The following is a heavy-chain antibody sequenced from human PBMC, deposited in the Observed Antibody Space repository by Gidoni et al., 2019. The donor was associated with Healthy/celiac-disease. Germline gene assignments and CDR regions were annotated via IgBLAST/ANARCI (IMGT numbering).Heavy chain of an antibody. CDR2: INHSGST. CDR3: ARSPGVGVYGGNSGFDY. D-gene: IGHD4-17*01. J-gene: IGHJ4*02. V-gene: IGHV4-34*01. CDR1: GGSFRGYY. Sequence: VQLQQWGAGLLKPSETLSLPCAVYGGSFRGYYWIWIRQPPGKGLEWIGEINHSGSTNYNPSLKSRVTISVDTSKNQFSLKLSSVTAADTAVYYCARSPGVGVYGGNSGFDYWGQGTLVTVSS.